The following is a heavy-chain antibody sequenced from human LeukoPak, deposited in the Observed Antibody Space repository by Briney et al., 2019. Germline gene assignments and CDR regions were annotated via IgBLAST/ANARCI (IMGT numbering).Heavy chain of an antibody. V-gene: IGHV4-31*03. D-gene: IGHD4-17*01. J-gene: IGHJ4*02. Sequence: SQTLSLTCTVSGASISSGGRYWSWIRQHPGKGLEWIGYVYYSGSTYYNPSLEGRVTISVDTSKRQFSLKLISVTVADTAIYFCTRHLARATTGDYFDYWGQGALVTVSS. CDR3: TRHLARATTGDYFDY. CDR1: GASISSGGRY. CDR2: VYYSGST.